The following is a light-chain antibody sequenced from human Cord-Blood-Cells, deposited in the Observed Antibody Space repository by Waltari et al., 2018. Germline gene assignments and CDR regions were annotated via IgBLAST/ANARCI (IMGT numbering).Light chain of an antibody. CDR2: DVS. V-gene: IGLV2-14*01. CDR3: SSYTSSSTWV. Sequence: QSALTQPASVSGSPGQSITIPCTGTSSDVGGLNYVSWYQQHPGKAPKLMIYDVSNRPSGVSNRFSGSKSGNTASLTISGLQAEDEADYYCSSYTSSSTWVFGGGTKLTVL. CDR1: SSDVGGLNY. J-gene: IGLJ3*02.